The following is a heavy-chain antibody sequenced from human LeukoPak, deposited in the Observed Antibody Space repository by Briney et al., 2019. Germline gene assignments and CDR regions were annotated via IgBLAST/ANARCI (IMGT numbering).Heavy chain of an antibody. CDR2: MNPNSGNT. Sequence: GSSVKVSCKASGYTFTRYDINWVRQATGQGLEWMGWMNPNSGNTGYAQKFQGRVTMTRNTSISTAYMELSSLRSEDTAVYYCARAQGRLASYYSRRVWGKGTTVTLSS. V-gene: IGHV1-8*01. J-gene: IGHJ6*03. D-gene: IGHD2-21*01. CDR1: GYTFTRYD. CDR3: ARAQGRLASYYSRRV.